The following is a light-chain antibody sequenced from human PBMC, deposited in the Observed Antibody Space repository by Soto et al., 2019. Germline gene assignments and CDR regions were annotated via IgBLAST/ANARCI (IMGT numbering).Light chain of an antibody. Sequence: DIVMTQSPLSLPVTPGEPTSISCRSSQSLLHSNGYNYLDWYLQKPGQSPQLLIYLGSNRASGVPDRFSGSGSGTDFTLKISRVEAEDVGVYYCMQALQTPWTFGLGPKVEI. CDR2: LGS. V-gene: IGKV2-28*01. J-gene: IGKJ1*01. CDR3: MQALQTPWT. CDR1: QSLLHSNGYNY.